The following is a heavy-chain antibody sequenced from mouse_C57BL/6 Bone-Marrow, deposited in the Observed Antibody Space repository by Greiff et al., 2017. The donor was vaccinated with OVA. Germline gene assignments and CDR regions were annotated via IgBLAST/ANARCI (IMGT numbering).Heavy chain of an antibody. Sequence: QVQLQQSGAELARPGASVKLSCKASGYTFTSYGISWVKQRTGQGLEWIGEIYPRSGNTYYNEKFKGKATLTADKSSSTAYMELRSLTSEDSAVYYCARPPRYYYGSSYYAMDYWGQGTSVTVSS. D-gene: IGHD1-1*01. CDR3: ARPPRYYYGSSYYAMDY. J-gene: IGHJ4*01. CDR2: IYPRSGNT. CDR1: GYTFTSYG. V-gene: IGHV1-81*01.